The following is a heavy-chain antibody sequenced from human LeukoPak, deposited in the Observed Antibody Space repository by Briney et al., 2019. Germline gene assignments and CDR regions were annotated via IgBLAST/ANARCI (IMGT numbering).Heavy chain of an antibody. D-gene: IGHD6-19*01. J-gene: IGHJ4*02. CDR2: MNPNSGNT. CDR3: ARETYSSGWYYFDY. CDR1: GHTFTSYD. V-gene: IGHV1-8*03. Sequence: ASVKVSCKASGHTFTSYDINWVRQATGQGLEWMGWMNPNSGNTGYAQKFQGRVTITRNTSISTAYMELSSLRSEDTAVYYCARETYSSGWYYFDYWGQGTLVTVSS.